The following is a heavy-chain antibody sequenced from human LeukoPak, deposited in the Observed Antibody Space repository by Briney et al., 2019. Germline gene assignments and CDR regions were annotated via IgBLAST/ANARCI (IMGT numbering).Heavy chain of an antibody. D-gene: IGHD2-2*01. V-gene: IGHV1-8*01. Sequence: AASVKVSCKASGYTFTSYDINWVRQATGQGLEWMGWMNPNSGNTGYAQKFQGRVTMTRNTSISTAYMELSSLRSEDTAVYYCARGRVVVVPAATLHYYYGMDVWGHGTTVTVSS. J-gene: IGHJ6*02. CDR3: ARGRVVVVPAATLHYYYGMDV. CDR1: GYTFTSYD. CDR2: MNPNSGNT.